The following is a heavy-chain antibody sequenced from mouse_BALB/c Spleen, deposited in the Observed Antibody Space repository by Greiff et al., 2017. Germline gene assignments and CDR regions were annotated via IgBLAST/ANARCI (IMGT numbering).Heavy chain of an antibody. CDR1: GYSITSGYS. J-gene: IGHJ3*01. D-gene: IGHD2-4*01. Sequence: VQLKQSGPDLVKPSQSLSLTCTVTGYSITSGYSWHWIRQFPGNKLEWMGYIHYSGSTNYNPSLKSRISITRDTSKNQFFLQLNSVTTEDTATYYCARKGSIYYDYDGVFAYWGQGTLVTVSA. CDR3: ARKGSIYYDYDGVFAY. CDR2: IHYSGST. V-gene: IGHV3-1*02.